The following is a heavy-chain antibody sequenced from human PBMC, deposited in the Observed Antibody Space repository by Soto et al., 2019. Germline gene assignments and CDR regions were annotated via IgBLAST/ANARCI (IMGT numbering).Heavy chain of an antibody. D-gene: IGHD2-21*02. Sequence: SETLSLTCIVSVESISIISYYWGWIRHPPGKGLDCIGSIYYSGRTYYNPSFKSRVTISIDTSKNQFSLKLSSVTATDTAVYYCARQRTTVVTQAYFDHWGQGALVTVSS. J-gene: IGHJ4*02. CDR1: VESISIISYY. CDR3: ARQRTTVVTQAYFDH. CDR2: IYYSGRT. V-gene: IGHV4-39*01.